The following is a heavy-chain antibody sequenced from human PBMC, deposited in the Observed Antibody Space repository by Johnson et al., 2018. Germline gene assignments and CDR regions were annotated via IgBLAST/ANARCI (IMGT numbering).Heavy chain of an antibody. CDR2: IDSGGRT. D-gene: IGHD1-1*01. Sequence: EVQLVESGGGLVQSGGSLRLSCAASGFTVSTKYMIWVRQAPGKGLEYVSVIDSGGRTSSADSVKGRFTISRDNSENTLSLQMNSLRREHTAVYYCASSTTTPGAFDYWGQGTQVTVSS. CDR1: GFTVSTKY. V-gene: IGHV3-66*02. J-gene: IGHJ4*02. CDR3: ASSTTTPGAFDY.